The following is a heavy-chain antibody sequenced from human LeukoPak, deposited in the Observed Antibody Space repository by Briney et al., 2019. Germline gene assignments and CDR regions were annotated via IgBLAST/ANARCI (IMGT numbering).Heavy chain of an antibody. CDR3: ARVRYNWNDARNYYYYYMDV. D-gene: IGHD1-1*01. CDR2: IYTSGST. Sequence: NSSETLSLTCTVSGGSISSYYWSWIRQPAGKGLEWIGRIYTSGSTNYNPSLKSRVTISVDTSKNQFSLKLSSVTAADTAVYYCARVRYNWNDARNYYYYYMDVWGKGTTVTISS. V-gene: IGHV4-4*07. J-gene: IGHJ6*03. CDR1: GGSISSYY.